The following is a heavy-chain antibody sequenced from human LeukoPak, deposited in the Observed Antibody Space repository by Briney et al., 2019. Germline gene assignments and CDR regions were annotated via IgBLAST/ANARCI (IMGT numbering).Heavy chain of an antibody. Sequence: SETLSLICTVSGGSISSGGYYWSWIRQHPGKGLEWIGYIYYSGSTYYNPSLKSRVTISVDTSKNQFSLKLSSVTAADTAVYYCAREYSSKYNWFDPWGQGTLVTVSS. CDR3: AREYSSKYNWFDP. CDR2: IYYSGST. V-gene: IGHV4-31*03. J-gene: IGHJ5*02. D-gene: IGHD6-13*01. CDR1: GGSISSGGYY.